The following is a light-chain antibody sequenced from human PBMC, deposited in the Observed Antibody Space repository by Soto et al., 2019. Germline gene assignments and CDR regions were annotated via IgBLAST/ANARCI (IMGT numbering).Light chain of an antibody. V-gene: IGKV1-27*01. CDR3: QHYNSYSEA. CDR2: AAS. CDR1: LPISNY. J-gene: IGKJ1*01. Sequence: DIQMTQSPSSLSASVGDRVSITCRASLPISNYLAWYQQKPGKIPNLLIYAASTLQAGVPSRFSGSGSGTEFTPTISSLQPDDFATYYCQHYNSYSEAFGQGTKVDIK.